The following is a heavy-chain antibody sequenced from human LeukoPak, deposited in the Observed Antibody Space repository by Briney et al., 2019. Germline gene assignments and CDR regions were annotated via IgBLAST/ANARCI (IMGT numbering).Heavy chain of an antibody. V-gene: IGHV3-53*01. J-gene: IGHJ1*01. D-gene: IGHD3-22*01. Sequence: PGGSLRLSYAASGFTVSSNYMSWVRQAPGKGLEWVSVLYSSGTTYYADSVKDRFTISRDSSNNTLFLQIDSLRPEDTAVYYCTTLYYYSSSDPTISWGQGTLVSVSS. CDR2: LYSSGTT. CDR1: GFTVSSNY. CDR3: TTLYYYSSSDPTIS.